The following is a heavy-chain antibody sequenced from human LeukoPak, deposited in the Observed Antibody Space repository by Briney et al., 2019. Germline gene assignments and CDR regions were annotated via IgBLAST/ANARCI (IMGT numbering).Heavy chain of an antibody. V-gene: IGHV5-51*01. CDR3: ARTPLEYYYYMDV. CDR1: GYSFNNYW. J-gene: IGHJ6*03. Sequence: GESLQISCKGFGYSFNNYWIGWVRQMPGKGLEWMGIIYPDDSDTRYNPSFQGQVTISVDKSISTAYLQWRSLKTSDSAMYYCARTPLEYYYYMDVWGKGTTVTVSS. CDR2: IYPDDSDT. D-gene: IGHD3-3*01.